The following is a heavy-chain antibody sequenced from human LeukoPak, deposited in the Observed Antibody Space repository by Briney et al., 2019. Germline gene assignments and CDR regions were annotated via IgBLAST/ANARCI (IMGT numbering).Heavy chain of an antibody. Sequence: GGSLRLSCAASGFTFSSYWMHWGRQAPRKGLVCGSRIYTDGSSTTYADSVKGRFTTSRDNAKNTLYLQMNRPRAEDTAVYYCAKDGDDSSGWYGELGFDPWGQGTLVTVYS. D-gene: IGHD6-13*01. J-gene: IGHJ5*02. V-gene: IGHV3-74*01. CDR3: AKDGDDSSGWYGELGFDP. CDR1: GFTFSSYW. CDR2: IYTDGSST.